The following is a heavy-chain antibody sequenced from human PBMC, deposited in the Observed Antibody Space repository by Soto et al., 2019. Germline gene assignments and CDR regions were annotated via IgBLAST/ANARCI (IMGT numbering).Heavy chain of an antibody. V-gene: IGHV4-31*03. CDR1: GGSISSGGYY. D-gene: IGHD6-25*01. CDR2: IYDSGST. Sequence: QVQLQESGPGLVKPSQTLSLTCTVSGGSISSGGYYWSWIRQHPGKGLEWIGYIYDSGSTYYNTSLKSRVTISVDTSKNQFSLKLSSVTAADTAVYYCARDLAGGGSWQRLADHDAFDIWGQGTMVTVAS. J-gene: IGHJ3*02. CDR3: ARDLAGGGSWQRLADHDAFDI.